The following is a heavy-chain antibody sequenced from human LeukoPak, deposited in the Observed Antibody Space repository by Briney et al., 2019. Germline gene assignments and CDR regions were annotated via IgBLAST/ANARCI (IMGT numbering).Heavy chain of an antibody. V-gene: IGHV3-73*01. CDR2: IRSKANSYAT. Sequence: GGSLRLSCAASGFTFSGSAMHWVRQASGKGLEWVGRIRSKANSYATAYAASVKGRFTISRDDSKNTAYLQMNSLKTEDTALYSCTRQRTEGWFDPWGQGTLVTVSS. CDR3: TRQRTEGWFDP. J-gene: IGHJ5*02. CDR1: GFTFSGSA.